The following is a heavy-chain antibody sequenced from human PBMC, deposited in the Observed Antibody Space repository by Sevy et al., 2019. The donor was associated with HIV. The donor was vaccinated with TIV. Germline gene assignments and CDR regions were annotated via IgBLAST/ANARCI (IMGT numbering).Heavy chain of an antibody. D-gene: IGHD3-3*01. CDR3: ARHVGRGYDFWSGYPYYYYYGMDV. CDR1: GFTFSSYW. J-gene: IGHJ6*02. CDR2: IKQDGSEK. Sequence: GGSLRLSCAASGFTFSSYWMSWVRQAPGKGLEWVANIKQDGSEKYYVDSVKGRFTISGDNAKNSLYLQMNSLRAEDTAVYYCARHVGRGYDFWSGYPYYYYYGMDVWGQGTTVTVSS. V-gene: IGHV3-7*01.